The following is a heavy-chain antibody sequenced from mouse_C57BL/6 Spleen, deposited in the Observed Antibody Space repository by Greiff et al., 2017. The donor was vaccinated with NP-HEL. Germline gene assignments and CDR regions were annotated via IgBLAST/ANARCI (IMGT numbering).Heavy chain of an antibody. J-gene: IGHJ4*01. CDR3: ANAGNSYAMDY. CDR1: GYTFTSYW. CDR2: IDPSDSYT. D-gene: IGHD2-1*01. V-gene: IGHV1-69*01. Sequence: QVQLQQSGAELVMPGASVKLSCKASGYTFTSYWMHWVKQRPGQGLEWIGEIDPSDSYTNYNQKFKGKSTLTVDKSSSTAYMQLSSLTSEDSAVYYCANAGNSYAMDYWGQGTSVTVSS.